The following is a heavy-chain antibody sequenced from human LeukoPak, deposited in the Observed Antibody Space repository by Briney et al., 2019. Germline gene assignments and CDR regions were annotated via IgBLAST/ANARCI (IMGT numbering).Heavy chain of an antibody. D-gene: IGHD2-2*01. J-gene: IGHJ4*02. CDR1: GGSISSGGYY. CDR3: ARAALPAYSFDY. V-gene: IGHV4-31*03. CDR2: IYYSGST. Sequence: SETLSLTCTVSGGSISSGGYYWSWIRQHPGKGLEWIGYIYYSGSTYYNPSLKSRVTISVDTSKNQFSLKLSSVTAADTAVCYCARAALPAYSFDYWGQGTLVTVSS.